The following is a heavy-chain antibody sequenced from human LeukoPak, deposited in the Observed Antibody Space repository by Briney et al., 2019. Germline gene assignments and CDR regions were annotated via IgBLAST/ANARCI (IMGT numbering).Heavy chain of an antibody. V-gene: IGHV4-38-2*01. CDR1: GYSISSGCY. D-gene: IGHD6-13*01. J-gene: IGHJ4*02. CDR2: IYHSGST. Sequence: SETLSLTCAVSGYSISSGCYWGWIRQPPGKGLEWIGSIYHSGSTYYNPSLKSRVTISVDTSKNQFSLKLSSVTAADTAVYYCASPAGYWGQGTLVTVSS. CDR3: ASPAGY.